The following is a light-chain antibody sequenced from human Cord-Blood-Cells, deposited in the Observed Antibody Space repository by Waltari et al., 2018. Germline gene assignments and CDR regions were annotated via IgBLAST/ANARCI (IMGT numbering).Light chain of an antibody. CDR1: ALPKQY. CDR2: KDR. J-gene: IGLJ2*01. Sequence: SYELTQPPSVSVSPGQTARITCSGDALPKQYAYWYQQKPGQAPVLVIYKDREGPSGIPGRFSGSSSGTTVTLTISGVQAEDEADYYCQSADSSDVVFGGGTKLTVL. V-gene: IGLV3-25*03. CDR3: QSADSSDVV.